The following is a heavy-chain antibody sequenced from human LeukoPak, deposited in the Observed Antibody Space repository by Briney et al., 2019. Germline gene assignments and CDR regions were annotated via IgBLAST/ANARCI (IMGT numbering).Heavy chain of an antibody. J-gene: IGHJ5*02. Sequence: ASVTVTLKSSGYTFTSYDINWVRQPTGQGLEWMGFMNPNSGNTGYAQKFQGRVTMTRNNSISTAYMELSSLRSEDTAVYYCARGVGRTGNWFDPWGQGTLVTVSS. CDR1: GYTFTSYD. CDR2: MNPNSGNT. CDR3: ARGVGRTGNWFDP. V-gene: IGHV1-8*01. D-gene: IGHD3/OR15-3a*01.